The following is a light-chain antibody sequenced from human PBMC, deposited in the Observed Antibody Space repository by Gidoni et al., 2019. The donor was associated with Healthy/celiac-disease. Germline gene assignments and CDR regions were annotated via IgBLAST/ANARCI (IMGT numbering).Light chain of an antibody. CDR3: QQRSNWALT. CDR2: DAS. Sequence: EIVLTQSPATLSLSPGERATLSCRASQSVSSYLAWYQQKPGQAPRLLIYDASTRATGIPARFSGSGSGTDFTLTISCLEPEDFAVYYCQQRSNWALTFGGGTKVEIK. V-gene: IGKV3-11*01. J-gene: IGKJ4*01. CDR1: QSVSSY.